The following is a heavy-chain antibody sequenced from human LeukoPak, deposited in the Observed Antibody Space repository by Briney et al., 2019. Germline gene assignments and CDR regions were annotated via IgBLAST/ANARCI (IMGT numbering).Heavy chain of an antibody. V-gene: IGHV3-23*01. CDR2: ISGSGGST. CDR3: AGTYYYDKGAFDI. J-gene: IGHJ3*02. CDR1: GFTFSSYA. Sequence: GGSLRLSCAASGFTFSSYAMSWVRQAPGKGLEWASAISGSGGSTYYADSVKGRFTISRDNSKNTLYLQMNSLRAEDTAVYYCAGTYYYDKGAFDIWGQGTMVTVSS. D-gene: IGHD3-22*01.